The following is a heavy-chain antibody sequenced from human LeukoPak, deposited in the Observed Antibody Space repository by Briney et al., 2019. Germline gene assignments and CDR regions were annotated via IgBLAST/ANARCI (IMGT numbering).Heavy chain of an antibody. CDR1: GGSFSGYY. CDR3: ARGATYDY. V-gene: IGHV4-34*01. CDR2: INHSGST. J-gene: IGHJ4*02. Sequence: SETLSLTCAVYGGSFSGYYWSWIRQPPGKGLEWIGEINHSGSTNYNPSLKSRVTISVDTSKNQFSLKLSSVTAADTAVYYCARGATYDYWGQGTLVTVSS.